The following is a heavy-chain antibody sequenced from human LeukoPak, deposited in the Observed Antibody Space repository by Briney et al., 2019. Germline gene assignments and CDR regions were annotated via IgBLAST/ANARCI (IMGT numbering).Heavy chain of an antibody. CDR3: ARDLLDGSGSYYRIYYYYYMDV. V-gene: IGHV4-4*07. CDR2: IYTSGST. Sequence: SETLSLTCTVSGGSISSYYWSWIRQPAGKGLEWIGRIYTSGSTNYNPSLKSRVTMSVDTSKNQFSLKLSSVTAADTAVYYCARDLLDGSGSYYRIYYYYYMDVWGKGTTVTISS. CDR1: GGSISSYY. D-gene: IGHD3-10*01. J-gene: IGHJ6*03.